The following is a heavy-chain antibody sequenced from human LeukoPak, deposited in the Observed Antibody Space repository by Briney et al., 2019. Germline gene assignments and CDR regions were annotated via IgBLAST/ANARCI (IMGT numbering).Heavy chain of an antibody. Sequence: GGSLRLSCAASGFTFSSYGMHWVRQAPGKGLEWVAVISYDGSNKYYADSVKGRFTISRDNSKNTLYLQMNSLRAEDTAVYYCASQGGGSYYSMQPYYFDYWGQGTLVTVSS. D-gene: IGHD1-26*01. V-gene: IGHV3-30*03. CDR2: ISYDGSNK. CDR1: GFTFSSYG. J-gene: IGHJ4*02. CDR3: ASQGGGSYYSMQPYYFDY.